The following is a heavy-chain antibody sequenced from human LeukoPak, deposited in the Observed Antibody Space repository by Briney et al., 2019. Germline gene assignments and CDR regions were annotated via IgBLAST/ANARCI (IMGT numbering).Heavy chain of an antibody. CDR2: INPNSGAT. D-gene: IGHD3-3*01. CDR3: ARGLEKHYYHMDV. CDR1: GYTFSGYY. V-gene: IGHV1-2*02. J-gene: IGHJ6*03. Sequence: ASVKVSCKASGYTFSGYYIHWVRQAPGQGLAWMGWINPNSGATIYAQKFQGRVTMTRDTSISTVYMEMSRLRSDDTAVYYCARGLEKHYYHMDVWGKGTTATVSS.